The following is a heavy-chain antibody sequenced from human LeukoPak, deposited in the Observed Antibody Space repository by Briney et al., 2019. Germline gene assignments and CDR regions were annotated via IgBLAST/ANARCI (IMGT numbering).Heavy chain of an antibody. CDR2: IIPILGIA. D-gene: IGHD6-13*01. V-gene: IGHV1-69*04. CDR3: ARVGAAAARSGYFDY. Sequence: SVKVSCKVSGGTFSSYAISWVRQAPGQGLEWMGRIIPILGIANYAQKFQGRVTITADKSTSTAYMELSSLRSEDTAVYYCARVGAAAARSGYFDYWGQGTLVTVSS. J-gene: IGHJ4*02. CDR1: GGTFSSYA.